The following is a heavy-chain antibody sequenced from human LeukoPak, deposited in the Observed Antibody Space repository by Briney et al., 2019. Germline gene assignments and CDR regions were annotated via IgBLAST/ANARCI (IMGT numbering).Heavy chain of an antibody. CDR3: ARPGDDSSGYS. V-gene: IGHV4-34*01. D-gene: IGHD3-22*01. J-gene: IGHJ4*02. Sequence: SETLSVTCAVYGGSFSGYYWSCIRQPPGKGLEWIGEINHSGSTNYNPSLKSRVTISVDTSKNQFSLKLSSVTAADTAVYYCARPGDDSSGYSWGQGTLVTVSS. CDR2: INHSGST. CDR1: GGSFSGYY.